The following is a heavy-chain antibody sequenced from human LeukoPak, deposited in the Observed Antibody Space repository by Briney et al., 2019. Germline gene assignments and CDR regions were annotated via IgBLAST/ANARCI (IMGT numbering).Heavy chain of an antibody. J-gene: IGHJ4*02. CDR3: ARDFDWLLAVY. V-gene: IGHV3-9*01. CDR1: GFTFDDYA. CDR2: ISWNSGSI. Sequence: PGRSLRLSCAASGFTFDDYAMHWVRQAPGKGLEWVSGISWNSGSIGYADSVKGRFTISRDNAKNSLYLQMNSLRAEDTAVYYCARDFDWLLAVYWGQGTLVTVSS. D-gene: IGHD3-9*01.